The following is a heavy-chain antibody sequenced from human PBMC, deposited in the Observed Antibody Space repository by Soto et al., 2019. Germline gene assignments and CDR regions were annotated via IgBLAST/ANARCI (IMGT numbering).Heavy chain of an antibody. V-gene: IGHV1-69*13. CDR3: ASLITMVRGVTGDLDY. CDR1: GGTFSSYA. CDR2: IIPIFGTA. J-gene: IGHJ4*02. Sequence: GASVKVSCKASGGTFSSYAISWVRQAPGQGLEWMGGIIPIFGTANYAQKFQGRVTITADESTSTAYMELSSLRSEDTAVYYCASLITMVRGVTGDLDYWGQGTLVTVSS. D-gene: IGHD3-10*01.